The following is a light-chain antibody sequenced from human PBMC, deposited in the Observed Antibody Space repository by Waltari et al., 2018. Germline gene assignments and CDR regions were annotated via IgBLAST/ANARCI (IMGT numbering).Light chain of an antibody. CDR1: DNDVGRYQL. CDR2: ESN. Sequence: HSALTQPASVSGSPGQSITISCTGSDNDVGRYQLVFWYQHHPGKPPKLIVYESNQGPSGVSNRFSGSKSGNTASLTISGLQIEDEADYHCCSYAGSDTFHYVFGSGTQVTVL. CDR3: CSYAGSDTFHYV. V-gene: IGLV2-23*03. J-gene: IGLJ1*01.